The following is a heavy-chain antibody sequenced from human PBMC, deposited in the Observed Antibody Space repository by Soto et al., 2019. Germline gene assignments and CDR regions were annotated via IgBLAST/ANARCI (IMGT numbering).Heavy chain of an antibody. V-gene: IGHV3-23*01. D-gene: IGHD3-22*01. CDR3: AKDPVSNYDSSGYYYGPNWFDP. J-gene: IGHJ5*02. CDR2: ISGSGGST. Sequence: GGSLRLSCAASGFTFSSYAMSWVRQAPGKGLEWVSAISGSGGSTYYADSVKGRFTISRDNSKNTLYLQMNSLRAEDTAVYYCAKDPVSNYDSSGYYYGPNWFDPWGQGTLVTVSS. CDR1: GFTFSSYA.